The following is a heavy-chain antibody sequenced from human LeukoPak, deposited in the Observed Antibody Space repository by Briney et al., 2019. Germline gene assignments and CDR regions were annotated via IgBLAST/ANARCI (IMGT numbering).Heavy chain of an antibody. CDR2: IYPGDPDT. Sequence: KPGESLKISCKGSGYSFTSYWIGWVRQMPGKGLEWMGIIYPGDPDTRYSPSFQGQVTISADKSISTADLQWSSLKASDTAMYYCARIGYCSSTSCYDFDYWGQGTLVTVSS. V-gene: IGHV5-51*01. CDR3: ARIGYCSSTSCYDFDY. CDR1: GYSFTSYW. J-gene: IGHJ4*02. D-gene: IGHD2-2*01.